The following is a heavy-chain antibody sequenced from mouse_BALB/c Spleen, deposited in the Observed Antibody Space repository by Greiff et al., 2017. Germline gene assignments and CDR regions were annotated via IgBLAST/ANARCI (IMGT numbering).Heavy chain of an antibody. Sequence: EVMLVESGGGLVKPGGSLKLSCAASGFTFSSYAMSWVRQTPEKRLEWVASISSGGSTYYPDSVKGRFTISRDNARNILYLQMSSLRSEDTAMYYCARTDDPFAYWGQGTLVTVSA. CDR1: GFTFSSYA. D-gene: IGHD2-3*01. CDR3: ARTDDPFAY. CDR2: ISSGGST. V-gene: IGHV5-6-5*01. J-gene: IGHJ3*01.